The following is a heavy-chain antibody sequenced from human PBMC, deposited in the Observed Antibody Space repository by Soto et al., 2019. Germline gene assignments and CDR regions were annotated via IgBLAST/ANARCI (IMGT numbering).Heavy chain of an antibody. CDR3: AREPTLYGDHRYFDL. V-gene: IGHV4-30-4*01. J-gene: IGHJ2*01. Sequence: QVQLQESGPGLVKPSQTLSLTCTVSGGSISSGDYYWSWIRQPPGKGLGWIGYIYYSGSTYYNPSLKSRVTISVDTSKKQFSLKLSSVTAADTAVYYCAREPTLYGDHRYFDLWGRGTLVTVSS. D-gene: IGHD4-17*01. CDR2: IYYSGST. CDR1: GGSISSGDYY.